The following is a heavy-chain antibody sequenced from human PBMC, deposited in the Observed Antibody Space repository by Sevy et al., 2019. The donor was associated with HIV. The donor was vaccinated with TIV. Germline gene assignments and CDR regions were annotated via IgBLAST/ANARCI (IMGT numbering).Heavy chain of an antibody. J-gene: IGHJ3*02. D-gene: IGHD3-10*01. V-gene: IGHV3-9*01. CDR3: TREGFEEAFDI. CDR2: ISWNSGSI. Sequence: GGSPRLSCAASGFTFDDYTLHWVRQAPGKGLEWVSGISWNSGSIGYADSVKGRFTISRDNAKNSLYLQMNSLRAEDTALYCCTREGFEEAFDIWGQGTMVTVSS. CDR1: GFTFDDYT.